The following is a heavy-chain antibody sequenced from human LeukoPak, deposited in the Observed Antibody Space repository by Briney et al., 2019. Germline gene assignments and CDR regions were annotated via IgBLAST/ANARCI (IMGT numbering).Heavy chain of an antibody. CDR1: GFTFSDYS. CDR3: AREKGPLDAFDI. CDR2: ISSSSSSYI. V-gene: IGHV3-21*04. J-gene: IGHJ3*02. Sequence: GGSLRLSCAASGFTFSDYSMNWVRQAPGKGLEWVSSISSSSSSYIYYADSVKGRFTISRDNAKNSLYLQMNSLRAEDTAVYYCAREKGPLDAFDIWGQGTMVTVSS.